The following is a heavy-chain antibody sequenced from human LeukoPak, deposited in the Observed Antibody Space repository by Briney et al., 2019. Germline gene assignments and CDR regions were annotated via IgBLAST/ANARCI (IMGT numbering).Heavy chain of an antibody. CDR2: IYYSGST. Sequence: SETLSLTCTVSGGSISSYYWSWIRQPPGKGLEWIGYIYYSGSTNYNPSLKSRVTISVDTSKNQFSLKLSSVTAADTAVYYCARDRVAAPGKGLYYYYGMDVWGQGTTVTVSS. J-gene: IGHJ6*02. V-gene: IGHV4-59*01. CDR1: GGSISSYY. D-gene: IGHD6-13*01. CDR3: ARDRVAAPGKGLYYYYGMDV.